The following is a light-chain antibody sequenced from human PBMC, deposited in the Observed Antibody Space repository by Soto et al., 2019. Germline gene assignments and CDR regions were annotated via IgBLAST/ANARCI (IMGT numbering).Light chain of an antibody. J-gene: IGKJ3*01. CDR2: DAF. V-gene: IGKV3-11*01. CDR3: QQRGNWPQT. Sequence: EIVFTHSPATLSLSPGERATLSCRASQSVRSYLAWYQQKPGQTPRLLIYDAFNRATGIPARFSGSGSGTDFTLTISSLEPEDFAVYYCQQRGNWPQTFGPGTKVDI. CDR1: QSVRSY.